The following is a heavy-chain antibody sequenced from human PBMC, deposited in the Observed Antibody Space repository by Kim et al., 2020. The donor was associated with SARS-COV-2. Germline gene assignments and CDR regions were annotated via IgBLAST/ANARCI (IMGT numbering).Heavy chain of an antibody. CDR3: VSSWSSAQGDY. Sequence: IYAQDFQGRVTVTRDTSTSTVYMELSSLTSEDTAVYFCVSSWSSAQGDYWGQGTLVTVSS. D-gene: IGHD6-25*01. J-gene: IGHJ4*02. V-gene: IGHV1-46*01.